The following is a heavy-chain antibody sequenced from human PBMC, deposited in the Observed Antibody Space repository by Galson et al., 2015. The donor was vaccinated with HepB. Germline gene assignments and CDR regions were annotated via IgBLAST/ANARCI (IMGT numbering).Heavy chain of an antibody. V-gene: IGHV3-48*01. J-gene: IGHJ2*01. CDR3: ARVYFGSGSSSAYWYFDL. CDR2: ISSTGTTM. Sequence: SLRLSCAASGFTFSSYTMNWVRQAPGKGLESVSHISSTGTTMYYADSAKGRFTISRDNAQNSLYLQMNSLRGEDTAVYYCARVYFGSGSSSAYWYFDLWGRGALVTVSS. D-gene: IGHD3-10*01. CDR1: GFTFSSYT.